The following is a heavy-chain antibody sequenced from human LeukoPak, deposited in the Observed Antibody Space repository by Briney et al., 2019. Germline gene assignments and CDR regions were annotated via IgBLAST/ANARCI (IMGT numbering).Heavy chain of an antibody. CDR1: GYTFTGYY. Sequence: ASVKVSCKASGYTFTGYYMHWVRQAPGQGLERMGRINPNSGGTKYAQKFQDRVTMTRDTSISTAYMELSRLRSDDTAVYYCARAGKIMITMVRGALASNDGFDIWGQGKMVTVSS. CDR3: ARAGKIMITMVRGALASNDGFDI. V-gene: IGHV1-2*02. CDR2: INPNSGGT. D-gene: IGHD3-10*01. J-gene: IGHJ3*02.